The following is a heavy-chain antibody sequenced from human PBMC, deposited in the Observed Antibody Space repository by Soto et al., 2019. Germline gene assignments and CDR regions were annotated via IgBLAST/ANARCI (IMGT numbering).Heavy chain of an antibody. CDR3: AKIPFLSEYSSSPEGSYFDL. CDR2: ISGSGGRT. J-gene: IGHJ2*01. CDR1: GFTFSSYA. D-gene: IGHD6-6*01. Sequence: GGSLRLSCAASGFTFSSYAMSWVRQAPGKGLEWVSAISGSGGRTYNEDSEKDRFTISRDNSKNTLYLQMNSRRAEDTAVYYCAKIPFLSEYSSSPEGSYFDLWGRGTLVTVSS. V-gene: IGHV3-23*01.